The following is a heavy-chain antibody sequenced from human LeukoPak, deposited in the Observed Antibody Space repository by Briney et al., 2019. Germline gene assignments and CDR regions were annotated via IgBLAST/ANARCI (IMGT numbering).Heavy chain of an antibody. CDR2: IKQDGSEK. CDR1: GFTFSSYW. J-gene: IGHJ4*02. V-gene: IGHV3-7*01. CDR3: AREGRVGASLPPFDY. Sequence: PGGSLRLSCAASGFTFSSYWMSWVRQAPGKGLEWVANIKQDGSEKYYVDSVKGRFTISRDNAKNSLYLQMNSLRAEDTAVYYCAREGRVGASLPPFDYWGQRTLVTVSS. D-gene: IGHD1-26*01.